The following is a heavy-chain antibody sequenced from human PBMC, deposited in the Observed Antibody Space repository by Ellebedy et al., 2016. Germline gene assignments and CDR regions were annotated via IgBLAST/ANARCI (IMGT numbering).Heavy chain of an antibody. CDR2: IYTGGNT. CDR3: ATLTIPGGSDF. J-gene: IGHJ4*02. CDR1: GDSMTSGAYY. Sequence: LRLSXSVSGDSMTSGAYYWSWIRQPAGKALEWIGRIYTGGNTIYNPSLKSRVTMSVDTSKNHFSLELTSVTAADTAVYYCATLTIPGGSDFWGQGTLVTVSS. V-gene: IGHV4-61*02. D-gene: IGHD3-3*01.